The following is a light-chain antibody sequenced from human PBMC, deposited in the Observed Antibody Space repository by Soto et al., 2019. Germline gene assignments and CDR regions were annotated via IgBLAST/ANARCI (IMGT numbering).Light chain of an antibody. Sequence: DIQMTQSPTSLSASVGDRVTITCRASQGIRNFVAWYQQKPGKAPKLLIYAASTLQSGVPSRFSGRGSGTDFPLTIHSLQPEDVATYSCQKYSSVPVFGPGTKVEIK. J-gene: IGKJ3*01. V-gene: IGKV1-27*01. CDR3: QKYSSVPV. CDR1: QGIRNF. CDR2: AAS.